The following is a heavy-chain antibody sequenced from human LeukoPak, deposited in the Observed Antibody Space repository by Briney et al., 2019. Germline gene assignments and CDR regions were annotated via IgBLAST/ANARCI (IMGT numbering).Heavy chain of an antibody. CDR2: IYYSGST. V-gene: IGHV4-39*01. CDR1: GGSISSSSYY. Sequence: SETLSLTCTVSGGSISSSSYYWGWIRQPPGKGLEWIGSIYYSGSTYYNPSLKSRVTISVDTSKNQFSLKLSSVTAADTAVYYCARVGSSTWIRPRDAFDIWGQGTMVTVSS. J-gene: IGHJ3*02. CDR3: ARVGSSTWIRPRDAFDI. D-gene: IGHD5-18*01.